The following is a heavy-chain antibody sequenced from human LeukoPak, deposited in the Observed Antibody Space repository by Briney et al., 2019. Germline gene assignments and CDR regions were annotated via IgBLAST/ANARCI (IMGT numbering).Heavy chain of an antibody. CDR3: ARLTGSGYYYFDY. J-gene: IGHJ4*02. D-gene: IGHD3-22*01. CDR1: GFTFSSYS. V-gene: IGHV3-48*02. Sequence: GGSLRLSCAASGFTFSSYSMNWVRQAPGTGLEWVSLISSGSGTIYYADSVKGRFTISRDNAKNSLFLHMNNLRDEDTAVYYCARLTGSGYYYFDYWGQGTLVTVSS. CDR2: ISSGSGTI.